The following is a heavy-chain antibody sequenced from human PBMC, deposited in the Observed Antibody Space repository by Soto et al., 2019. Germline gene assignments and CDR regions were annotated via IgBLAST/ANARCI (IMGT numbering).Heavy chain of an antibody. V-gene: IGHV1-69*08. CDR3: ARPDFGDYWYFDL. J-gene: IGHJ2*01. Sequence: QAQLVQSGAEVKKPGSSVKVSCKAFGGPFSSHTFSWVRQAPGQGLEWMGRIIPALGTTTYAQKFQGRVTITADESVTTVYMEVNSLRTEDTAVYYCARPDFGDYWYFDLWGRGTLVTVSS. CDR2: IIPALGTT. CDR1: GGPFSSHT. D-gene: IGHD4-17*01.